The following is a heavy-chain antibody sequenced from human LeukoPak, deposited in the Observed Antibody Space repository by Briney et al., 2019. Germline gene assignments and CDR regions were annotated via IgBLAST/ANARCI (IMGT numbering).Heavy chain of an antibody. Sequence: GGSLRLSCAASGFTFSSYGMHWVRQAPGKGLEWVAVIWYDGSNKYYADSVKGRFTISRDNSKNTLYLQMNSPRAEDTAVYYCAKDGYSSSSLYFDYWGQGTLVTVSS. J-gene: IGHJ4*02. D-gene: IGHD6-6*01. CDR3: AKDGYSSSSLYFDY. CDR1: GFTFSSYG. CDR2: IWYDGSNK. V-gene: IGHV3-33*06.